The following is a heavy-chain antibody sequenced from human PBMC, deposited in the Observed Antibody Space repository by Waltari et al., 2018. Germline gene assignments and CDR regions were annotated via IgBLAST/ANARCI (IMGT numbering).Heavy chain of an antibody. CDR2: IYYSGSA. V-gene: IGHV4-39*07. Sequence: QLQLQESGPGLVKPSETLSLTCTVSGGSISSSSYYWGWIRQPPGKGLEWIGSIYYSGSAYYNPSLKSRGTISVYTSKNQFSLKLSSVTAADTAVYYCAGSYYDILTGYPDFDYWGQGTLVTVSS. J-gene: IGHJ4*02. CDR3: AGSYYDILTGYPDFDY. D-gene: IGHD3-9*01. CDR1: GGSISSSSYY.